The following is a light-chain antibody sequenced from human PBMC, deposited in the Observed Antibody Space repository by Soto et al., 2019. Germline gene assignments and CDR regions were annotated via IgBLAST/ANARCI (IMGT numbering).Light chain of an antibody. CDR1: QSVSSN. Sequence: EIVLPQSPGTLSLSPVERANLSCRASQSVSSNLAWYQQKPGQAPRLLIYGASTMATGIPARFSGSGSGTEFTLTISSLQSEDFAVYYCQQYNNWPPWTFGQGTKVDIK. CDR2: GAS. CDR3: QQYNNWPPWT. V-gene: IGKV3-15*01. J-gene: IGKJ1*01.